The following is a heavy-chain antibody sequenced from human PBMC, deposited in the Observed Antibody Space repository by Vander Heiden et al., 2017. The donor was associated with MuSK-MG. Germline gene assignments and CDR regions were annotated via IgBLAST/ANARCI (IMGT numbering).Heavy chain of an antibody. D-gene: IGHD4-4*01. V-gene: IGHV3-74*01. CDR3: ARVTTTLDH. CDR1: GFTFSSNG. CDR2: INSDGSSA. J-gene: IGHJ4*02. Sequence: EVQLVESGGGLIQPGGSLRFSCTTPGFTFSSNGMHWGRQAPGKGLVGVARINSDGSSAINADFVKGRFTISRDNAKNTLFLDMNSLRAEDTAVYYCARVTTTLDHWGQGTLVTVSS.